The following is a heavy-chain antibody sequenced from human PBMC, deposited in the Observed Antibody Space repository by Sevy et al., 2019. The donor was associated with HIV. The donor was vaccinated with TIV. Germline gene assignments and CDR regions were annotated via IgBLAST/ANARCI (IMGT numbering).Heavy chain of an antibody. CDR2: IWFDGSKK. CDR3: AKDLYEGDVIYNFDS. Sequence: GGSLRLSCAASGFTFSRYGIHWVRRAPGKGLEWVAGIWFDGSKKFYVKSVKGRFTISRDNSKKMLYLQMNSLRAEDTAVYYCAKDLYEGDVIYNFDSWGQGTLVTVSS. D-gene: IGHD2-21*01. V-gene: IGHV3-33*06. CDR1: GFTFSRYG. J-gene: IGHJ4*02.